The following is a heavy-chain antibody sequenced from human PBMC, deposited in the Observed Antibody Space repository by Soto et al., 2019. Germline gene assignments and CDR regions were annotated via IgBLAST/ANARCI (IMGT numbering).Heavy chain of an antibody. CDR1: GDSVSSNSAA. V-gene: IGHV6-1*01. CDR2: TYYRSKWHN. J-gene: IGHJ5*02. D-gene: IGHD5-12*01. CDR3: ARGSWLRLRGWFDP. Sequence: QTLSLTCAISGDSVSSNSAAWNWIRQSPSRGLEWLGRTYYRSKWHNDYAVSVKSRITINPDTSKNQFSLQLNSVTPEDTAVYYCARGSWLRLRGWFDPWGQGTLVTVSS.